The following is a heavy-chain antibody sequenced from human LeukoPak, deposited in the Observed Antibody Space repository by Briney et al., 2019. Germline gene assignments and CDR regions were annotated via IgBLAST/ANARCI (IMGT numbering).Heavy chain of an antibody. Sequence: SVKVSCKASGGTFSSYAIIWVRQAPGQGLEWMGRIIPILGIANYAQKFQGRVTITADKSTSTAYMELSSLRSEDTAVYYCAREVYYDILTGYSSDAFDIWGQGTMVTVSS. D-gene: IGHD3-9*01. CDR1: GGTFSSYA. CDR2: IIPILGIA. CDR3: AREVYYDILTGYSSDAFDI. J-gene: IGHJ3*02. V-gene: IGHV1-69*04.